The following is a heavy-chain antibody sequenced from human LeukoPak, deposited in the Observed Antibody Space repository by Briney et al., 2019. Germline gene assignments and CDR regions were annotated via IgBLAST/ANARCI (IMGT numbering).Heavy chain of an antibody. Sequence: GGSLRLSCAASGLNFNDNDMDWVRQAPGKGLEWVAVIWDDGSNKYYAESVKGRFTISRDISKNMLYLQMNSLRVEDTAVYYCAKAHPGFDYWGQGALVTVSS. V-gene: IGHV3-33*06. CDR1: GLNFNDND. J-gene: IGHJ4*02. CDR2: IWDDGSNK. CDR3: AKAHPGFDY.